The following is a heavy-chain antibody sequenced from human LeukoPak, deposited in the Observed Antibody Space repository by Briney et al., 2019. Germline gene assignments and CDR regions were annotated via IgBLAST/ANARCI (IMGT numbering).Heavy chain of an antibody. CDR1: GFTFSSYW. CDR3: ANSLYSISSFDY. D-gene: IGHD6-6*01. V-gene: IGHV3-74*01. J-gene: IGHJ4*02. Sequence: GGSLRLSCAASGFTFSSYWMHWVRQAPGKGLVWVSRINSDGSSTSYADSVEGRFTISRDNAKNTLYLQMNSLRAEDTAVYYCANSLYSISSFDYWGQGTLVTVSS. CDR2: INSDGSST.